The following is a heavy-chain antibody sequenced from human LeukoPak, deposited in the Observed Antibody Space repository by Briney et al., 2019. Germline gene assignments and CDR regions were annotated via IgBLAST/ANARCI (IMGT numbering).Heavy chain of an antibody. CDR2: IIPILGIA. CDR3: ARGPAGLYNWFDP. V-gene: IGHV1-69*02. D-gene: IGHD6-19*01. Sequence: SVKVSCKASGGTFSSYTISWVRQAPGQGLEWMGRIIPILGIANYAQKFQGRVTITADKSTSTAYMDLSSLRSEDTAVYYCARGPAGLYNWFDPWGQGTLVTVSS. CDR1: GGTFSSYT. J-gene: IGHJ5*02.